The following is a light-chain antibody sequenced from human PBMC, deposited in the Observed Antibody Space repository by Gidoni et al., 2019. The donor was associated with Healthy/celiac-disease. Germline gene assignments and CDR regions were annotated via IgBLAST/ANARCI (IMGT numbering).Light chain of an antibody. CDR1: SSDVGGYNY. V-gene: IGLV2-14*01. CDR2: EVS. Sequence: QPALTQPPPGPGSPGQSITISCTGTSSDVGGYNYVSWYQQHPGKAPKLMIYEVSNRPSGVSNRFSGSKSGNTASLTISGLQAEDEADYYCSSYTSSSTLAFGGGTKLTVL. CDR3: SSYTSSSTLA. J-gene: IGLJ3*02.